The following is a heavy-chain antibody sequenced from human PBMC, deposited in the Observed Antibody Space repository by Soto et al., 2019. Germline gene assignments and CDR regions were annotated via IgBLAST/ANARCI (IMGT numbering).Heavy chain of an antibody. Sequence: GSLRLSCAASGFTFSSYSMNWVRQAPGKGLEWVSYISSSSTIYYADSVKGRFTISRDNAKNSLYLQMNSLRAEDTAVYYCARSPPPQRYCSSTSCYVGPLYYFDYWGQGTLVTVSS. J-gene: IGHJ4*02. CDR1: GFTFSSYS. CDR2: ISSSSTI. V-gene: IGHV3-48*01. CDR3: ARSPPPQRYCSSTSCYVGPLYYFDY. D-gene: IGHD2-2*01.